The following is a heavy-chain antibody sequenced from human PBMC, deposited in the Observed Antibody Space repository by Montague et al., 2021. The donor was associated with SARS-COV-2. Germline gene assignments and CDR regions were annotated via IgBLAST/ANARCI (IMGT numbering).Heavy chain of an antibody. Sequence: TLSLTCTVSGDSISSGNVYWNWIRQPAGKGLEWIGRMYTSGISDYNPSLKSRVTISLDTSKNQFSLKLTSVTAADTAVYYCARSHAYGYRADDTDIWGQGTMVTVSS. D-gene: IGHD5-18*01. CDR3: ARSHAYGYRADDTDI. CDR1: GDSISSGNVY. V-gene: IGHV4-61*02. CDR2: MYTSGIS. J-gene: IGHJ3*02.